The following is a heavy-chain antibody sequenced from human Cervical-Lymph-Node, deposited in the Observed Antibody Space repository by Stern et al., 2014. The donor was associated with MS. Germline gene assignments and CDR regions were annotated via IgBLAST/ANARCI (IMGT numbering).Heavy chain of an antibody. Sequence: QLQLQESGPGLVKPSETLSLTCTVSGGSISSYYWSWIRQSPGKGLDWIGYIYYSGSTNYNPSLKSRVTISVDTSKNQFSLKLSSVTAADTAVYYCARSSAGVSSAYYYGMDVWGQGTTVTVSS. D-gene: IGHD6-25*01. V-gene: IGHV4-59*01. J-gene: IGHJ6*02. CDR2: IYYSGST. CDR1: GGSISSYY. CDR3: ARSSAGVSSAYYYGMDV.